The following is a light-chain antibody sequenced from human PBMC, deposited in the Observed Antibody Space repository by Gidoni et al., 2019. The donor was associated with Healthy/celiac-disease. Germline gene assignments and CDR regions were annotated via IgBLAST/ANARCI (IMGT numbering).Light chain of an antibody. CDR1: SSNIGNNA. CDR3: AAWDDSLNGVV. Sequence: SVLTQPPSVSDAPRQRVTISCSGSSSNIGNNAVNWYQHLPVKAPKLLIYYDDLLPSGVSDRFSGSKSGTSASLAISGLQSEDEADYYCAAWDDSLNGVVFGGGTKLTVL. J-gene: IGLJ2*01. V-gene: IGLV1-36*01. CDR2: YDD.